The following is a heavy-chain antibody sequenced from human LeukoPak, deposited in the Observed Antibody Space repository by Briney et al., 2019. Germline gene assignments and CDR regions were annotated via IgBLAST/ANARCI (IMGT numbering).Heavy chain of an antibody. D-gene: IGHD2-15*01. Sequence: SGTLSLTCTVSGGSISSGGYYWSWIRQHPGKGLEWIGYIYYSGSTYYNPSLKSRVTISVDTSKNQFSLKLSSVTAADTAVYYCARIVRVVAATYYYYYGMDVWGKGTTVTVSS. CDR2: IYYSGST. CDR1: GGSISSGGYY. CDR3: ARIVRVVAATYYYYYGMDV. V-gene: IGHV4-31*03. J-gene: IGHJ6*04.